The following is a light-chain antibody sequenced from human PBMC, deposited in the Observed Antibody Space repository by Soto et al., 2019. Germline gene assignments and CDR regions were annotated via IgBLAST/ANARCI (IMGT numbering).Light chain of an antibody. CDR3: QQYDNLPLN. J-gene: IGKJ4*01. CDR1: QDISNY. CDR2: DAS. V-gene: IGKV1-33*01. Sequence: DIQMTQSPSSLSASVGDRVTITCQASQDISNYLNWYQQKPGKAPKLLIYDASKLETGVPSRFSGSGSGTDFTFTISSLQPEDIATYYSQQYDNLPLNVGGGIKVDIK.